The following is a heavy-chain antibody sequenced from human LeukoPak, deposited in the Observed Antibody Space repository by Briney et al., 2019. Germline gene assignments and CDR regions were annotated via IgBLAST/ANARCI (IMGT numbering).Heavy chain of an antibody. D-gene: IGHD1-26*01. CDR3: ASGNYYDY. V-gene: IGHV3-7*01. J-gene: IGHJ4*02. CDR1: GFTFSNSW. Sequence: GGSLRLSCAASGFTFSNSWMSWVRQAPGKGLEWVANIKPDGSDIYYVDSVKGRFTVSRDNAKNSLYLQMNSLRADDTAVYYCASGNYYDYWGRGTLVTVSS. CDR2: IKPDGSDI.